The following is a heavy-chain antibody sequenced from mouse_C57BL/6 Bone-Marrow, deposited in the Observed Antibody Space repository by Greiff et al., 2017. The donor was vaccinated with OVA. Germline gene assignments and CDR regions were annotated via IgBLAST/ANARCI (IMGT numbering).Heavy chain of an antibody. J-gene: IGHJ2*01. V-gene: IGHV5-6*01. CDR2: ISSGGSYT. Sequence: EVMLVESGGDLVKPGGSLKLSCAASGFTFSSYGMSWVRQTPYKRLEWVATISSGGSYTYYPDSVKGRFTISRDNAKNALYLQMSSLKAEDTAMYYCARGGSSYHYWGQGTTLTVSS. CDR3: ARGGSSYHY. D-gene: IGHD1-1*01. CDR1: GFTFSSYG.